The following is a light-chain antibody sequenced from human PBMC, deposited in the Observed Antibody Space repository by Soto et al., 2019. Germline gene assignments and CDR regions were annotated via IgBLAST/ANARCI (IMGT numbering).Light chain of an antibody. CDR2: SNY. Sequence: QSVLTQPPSASGTPGQRVTISCSGSYSNIGTHNLNWYQQLPGTAPRLLIYSNYQRPSGVPDRFSASKSGTSGSLVISGLQSEDEADYYCASWDASLTAGVFGGGTQLTVL. V-gene: IGLV1-44*01. CDR1: YSNIGTHN. CDR3: ASWDASLTAGV. J-gene: IGLJ3*02.